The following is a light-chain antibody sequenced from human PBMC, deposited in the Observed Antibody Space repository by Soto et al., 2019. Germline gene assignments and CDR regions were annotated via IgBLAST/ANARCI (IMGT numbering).Light chain of an antibody. CDR1: QSVGNN. J-gene: IGKJ4*01. V-gene: IGKV3-15*01. Sequence: EIVVTQSPATLSVSPGERATLSCRASQSVGNNFAWYQQKPGQAPRLLIFATSNRATGVPARFSGSGSGTEFTLTNRSLQSEDFAVYYCQQYGDWPLTFGGGAKVEI. CDR2: ATS. CDR3: QQYGDWPLT.